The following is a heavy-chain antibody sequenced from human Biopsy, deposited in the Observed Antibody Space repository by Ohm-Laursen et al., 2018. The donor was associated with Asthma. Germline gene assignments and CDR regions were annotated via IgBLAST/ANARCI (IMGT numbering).Heavy chain of an antibody. CDR2: SSYSGFR. D-gene: IGHD3-16*01. Sequence: SDTLSLTCTFSGGPINSDYWSWIRQPPGKGLEWIGLSSYSGFRKYNPSLKSRVTISVDTSKNQLSLNLTSVIAADTAVYYCARDQGDSKFDYWGQGILVTVSS. V-gene: IGHV4-59*07. CDR3: ARDQGDSKFDY. J-gene: IGHJ4*02. CDR1: GGPINSDY.